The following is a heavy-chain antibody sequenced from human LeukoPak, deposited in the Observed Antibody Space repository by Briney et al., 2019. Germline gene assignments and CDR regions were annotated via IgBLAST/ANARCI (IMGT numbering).Heavy chain of an antibody. J-gene: IGHJ4*02. CDR2: IKSKTDGGTT. D-gene: IGHD4-23*01. V-gene: IGHV3-15*01. Sequence: GGSLRLSCSASGFTVSSNYMSWVRQAPGKGLEWVGRIKSKTDGGTTDYAAPVKGRFTISRDDSKNTLYLQMNSLITEDTGVYYCATLNGGRYWGQGTLVTVSS. CDR3: ATLNGGRY. CDR1: GFTVSSNY.